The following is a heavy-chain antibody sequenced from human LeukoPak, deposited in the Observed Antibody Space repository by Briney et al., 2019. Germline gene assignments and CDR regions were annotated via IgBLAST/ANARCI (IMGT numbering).Heavy chain of an antibody. CDR3: ARDPDWNYVVAY. Sequence: GASVKVSCKASGYTFTGYYMHWVRQAPGQGLEWMGRINPNSGGTNYAQKFQGRVTMTRDTSISTAYMELSRLRSDDTAVYYCARDPDWNYVVAYWGQGTLVTVSS. CDR2: INPNSGGT. J-gene: IGHJ4*02. D-gene: IGHD1-7*01. V-gene: IGHV1-2*06. CDR1: GYTFTGYY.